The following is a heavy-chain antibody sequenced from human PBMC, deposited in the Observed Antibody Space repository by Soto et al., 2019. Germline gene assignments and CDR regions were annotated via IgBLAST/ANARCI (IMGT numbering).Heavy chain of an antibody. CDR1: GFNFGFFG. V-gene: IGHV3-30*03. CDR2: ISGDGINT. CDR3: AREYYDISGYPTYYFDY. J-gene: IGHJ4*02. D-gene: IGHD3-22*01. Sequence: GGSLRLSCAASGFNFGFFGMHWVRQAPGKGLEWVAFISGDGINTQYADSVRGRFTISRDYSRKTLYLQMNSLRAEDTAVYYCAREYYDISGYPTYYFDYWGQGTLVTVSS.